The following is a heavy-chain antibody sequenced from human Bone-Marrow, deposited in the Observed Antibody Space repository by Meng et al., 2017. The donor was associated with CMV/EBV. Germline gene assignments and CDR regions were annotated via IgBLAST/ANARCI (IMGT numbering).Heavy chain of an antibody. CDR2: IRYDGSNK. V-gene: IGHV3-30*02. Sequence: GESLKISCAASGFTFSSYGMHWVRQAPGKGLEWVAFIRYDGSNKYYADSVKGRFTISRDNSKNTLYLQMNSLRAEDTAVYYCARSLSLQRITIFGVVTPRFGYGMDVWGQGTTVTVSS. CDR3: ARSLSLQRITIFGVVTPRFGYGMDV. J-gene: IGHJ6*02. CDR1: GFTFSSYG. D-gene: IGHD3-3*01.